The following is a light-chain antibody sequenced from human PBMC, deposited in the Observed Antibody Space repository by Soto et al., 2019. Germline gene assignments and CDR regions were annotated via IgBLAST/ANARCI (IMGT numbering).Light chain of an antibody. CDR2: DAS. CDR3: QQHENYPWT. CDR1: QNIDRW. V-gene: IGKV1-5*01. J-gene: IGKJ1*01. Sequence: IQMTQSPSTLSASVGDRVSISCRASQNIDRWLAWYQWRPGKAPKSLIYDASILESGVASRFSGSGSGKEFTLTISSLQPDYYGTYYCQQHENYPWTFVQGTRLDIX.